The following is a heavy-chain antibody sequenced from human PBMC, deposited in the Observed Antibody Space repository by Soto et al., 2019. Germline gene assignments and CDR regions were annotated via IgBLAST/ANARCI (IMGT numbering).Heavy chain of an antibody. CDR3: ARGQGWLQLSLDGMDV. D-gene: IGHD5-12*01. CDR2: ISYDGSNK. CDR1: GFTFSSYA. V-gene: IGHV3-30-3*01. J-gene: IGHJ6*02. Sequence: GGSLRLSCAASGFTFSSYAMHWVRQAPGKGLEWVAVISYDGSNKYYADSVKGRFTISRDNSKNTLYLQMNSLRAEDTAVYYCARGQGWLQLSLDGMDVWGQGTTVTVSS.